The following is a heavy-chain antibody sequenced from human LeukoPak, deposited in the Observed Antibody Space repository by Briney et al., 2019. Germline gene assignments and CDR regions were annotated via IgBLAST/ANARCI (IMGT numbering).Heavy chain of an antibody. D-gene: IGHD3-22*01. CDR2: IKQDGSEK. CDR3: ARYVPPLYNYYDSSGFDY. V-gene: IGHV3-7*01. J-gene: IGHJ4*02. CDR1: GFTFSSYW. Sequence: GGSLRLSCAASGFTFSSYWMSWVRQAPGKGLEWVANIKQDGSEKYYVDSVKGRFTISRDNAKNSLYLQMNSLRAEDTAVYYCARYVPPLYNYYDSSGFDYWGQGTLVTVSS.